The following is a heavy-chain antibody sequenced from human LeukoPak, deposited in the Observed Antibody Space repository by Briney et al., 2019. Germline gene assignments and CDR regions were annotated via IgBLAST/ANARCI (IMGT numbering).Heavy chain of an antibody. CDR3: TTVSGVVIPWADWYFDL. V-gene: IGHV3-15*01. CDR1: GFTFSNAW. D-gene: IGHD3-3*01. CDR2: IKSKTDGGTT. J-gene: IGHJ2*01. Sequence: GGSLRLSCAASGFTFSNAWMSWVRQAPGKGLEWVGRIKSKTDGGTTDYAAPVKGRFTISRDDSKNTLYLQMNSLKTEDTAVYYCTTVSGVVIPWADWYFDLWGRGTLVTVSS.